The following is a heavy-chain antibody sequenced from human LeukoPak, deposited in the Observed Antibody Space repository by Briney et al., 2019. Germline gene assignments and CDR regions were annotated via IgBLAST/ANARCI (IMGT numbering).Heavy chain of an antibody. V-gene: IGHV3-48*01. D-gene: IGHD2-21*01. CDR2: ISTSGGTI. CDR3: ARHIPFDC. CDR1: GFTFSSYN. Sequence: GGSLRLSCVASGFTFSSYNMNWVRQAPEKGLEWVSYISTSGGTIYYADSVKGRFTISRDNAKSSLYLQMDSLRAEDTAVYYCARHIPFDCWGQGTLVTVSS. J-gene: IGHJ4*02.